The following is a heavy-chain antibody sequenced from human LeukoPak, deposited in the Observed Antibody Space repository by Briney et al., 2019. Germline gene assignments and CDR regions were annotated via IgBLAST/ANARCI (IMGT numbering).Heavy chain of an antibody. D-gene: IGHD3-10*01. CDR2: ISYDGSSK. J-gene: IGHJ5*02. CDR1: GFTFSSYS. V-gene: IGHV3-30*03. Sequence: GGSLRLSCAASGFTFSSYSMNWVRQAPGKGLEWVAVISYDGSSKYYADSVKGRFTISRDNSKNTLYLQMNSLRAEDTAVYYCARDRQRGSGSYGPYHWGQGTLVTVSS. CDR3: ARDRQRGSGSYGPYH.